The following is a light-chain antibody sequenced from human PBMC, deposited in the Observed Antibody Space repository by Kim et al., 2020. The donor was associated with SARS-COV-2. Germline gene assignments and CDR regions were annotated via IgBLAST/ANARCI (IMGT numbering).Light chain of an antibody. J-gene: IGKJ1*01. CDR2: GAS. CDR1: QSVSSN. Sequence: RGERATRSCRASQSVSSNLAWYQQNPGQAPRLLIYGASTRATGIPARFSGSGSGAEFTLTISSLQSEDFAVYYCQQYNNWPPRWTFGQGTKVDIK. CDR3: QQYNNWPPRWT. V-gene: IGKV3-15*01.